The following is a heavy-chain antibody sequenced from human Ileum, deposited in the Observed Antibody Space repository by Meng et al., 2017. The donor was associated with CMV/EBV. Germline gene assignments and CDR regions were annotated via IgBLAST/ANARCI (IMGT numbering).Heavy chain of an antibody. CDR2: IYYSGST. CDR1: GGSISSSSYY. D-gene: IGHD4-17*01. V-gene: IGHV4-39*01. Sequence: SETLSLTCTVSGGSISSSSYYWGGIRQPPGKGLEWIGSIYYSGSTYYNPSLKSRVTISVDTSKNQFSLKLSSVTAADTAVYYCARCGTTVTTGLFDYWGQGTLVTVSS. CDR3: ARCGTTVTTGLFDY. J-gene: IGHJ4*02.